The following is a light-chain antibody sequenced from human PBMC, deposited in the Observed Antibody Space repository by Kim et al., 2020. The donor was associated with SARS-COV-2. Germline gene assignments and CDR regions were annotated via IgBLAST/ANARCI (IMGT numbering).Light chain of an antibody. J-gene: IGKJ4*01. CDR1: QSISSY. V-gene: IGKV1-39*01. Sequence: DIQMTQSPSSLSASVGDRVTITCRASQSISSYLNWYQQKPGKAPKLLIYAASSLQSGVPSRFSGSGSGTDFTLTISSLQPEDFATYYCQQSYSTPLTVGGGGKVDIK. CDR3: QQSYSTPLT. CDR2: AAS.